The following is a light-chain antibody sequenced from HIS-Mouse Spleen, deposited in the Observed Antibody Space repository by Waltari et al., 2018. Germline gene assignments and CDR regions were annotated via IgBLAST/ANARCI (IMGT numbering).Light chain of an antibody. CDR3: QQYYSYALT. V-gene: IGKV1-8*01. J-gene: IGKJ4*01. Sequence: AIRMTQSPSSLSASTGDRVTITCRASQGISSYLAWYQQKPGKAPNLLIYAASTLQSGVSSRFSGSGSGTDFTLTISCLQSEDFATYYCQQYYSYALTFGGGTKVEIK. CDR2: AAS. CDR1: QGISSY.